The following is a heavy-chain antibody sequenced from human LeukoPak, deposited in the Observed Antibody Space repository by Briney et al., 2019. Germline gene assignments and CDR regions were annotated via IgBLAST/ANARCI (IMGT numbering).Heavy chain of an antibody. CDR1: GFTVSNNY. J-gene: IGHJ4*02. CDR2: ISGSGGST. V-gene: IGHV3-23*01. D-gene: IGHD3-3*01. CDR3: AKGGVLRFLEWLH. Sequence: GGSLRLSCAASGFTVSNNYMSWVRQSPGKGLEWVSAISGSGGSTYYADSVKGRFTISRDNSKNTLYLQMNSLRAEDTAVYYCAKGGVLRFLEWLHWGQGTLVTVSS.